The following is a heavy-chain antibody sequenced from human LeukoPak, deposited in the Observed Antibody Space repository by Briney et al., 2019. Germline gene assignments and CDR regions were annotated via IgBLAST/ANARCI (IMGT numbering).Heavy chain of an antibody. CDR3: ARDLVTVTKGFDI. CDR1: GDSFSSHY. Sequence: SEPLSLTCVVSGDSFSSHYWTWIRQSPGKGLEWIGYISYIGSTNYNPSLKSRVTISIDTSKNQFSLKLRSVTAADTAVYYCARDLVTVTKGFDIWGQGTVVSVSS. D-gene: IGHD4-17*01. V-gene: IGHV4-59*11. CDR2: ISYIGST. J-gene: IGHJ3*02.